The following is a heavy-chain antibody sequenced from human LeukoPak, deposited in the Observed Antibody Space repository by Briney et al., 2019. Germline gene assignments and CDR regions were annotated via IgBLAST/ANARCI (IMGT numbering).Heavy chain of an antibody. CDR2: ISPYKTNR. CDR3: AREGFHYGSGSQTENYMDV. V-gene: IGHV1-18*01. Sequence: ASVKVSCKTSGYMFNNYGITWVRQAPGQGLEWMGWISPYKTNRNYAQKFRDRVTMTTDTSTSTAYMELSRLRSDDTAVYYCAREGFHYGSGSQTENYMDVWGKGTTVTVSS. CDR1: GYMFNNYG. J-gene: IGHJ6*03. D-gene: IGHD3-10*01.